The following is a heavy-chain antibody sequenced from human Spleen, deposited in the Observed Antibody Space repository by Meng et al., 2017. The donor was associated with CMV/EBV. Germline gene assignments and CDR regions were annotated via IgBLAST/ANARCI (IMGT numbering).Heavy chain of an antibody. V-gene: IGHV1-2*02. Sequence: ASVKVSCKASGYTFTGYYLHWVRQAPGQGLEWMGWINPNSGGTNYERKFQGRVTMTRDTSISTAYMELDSLRFEDTAIYYCAADRGVGWLAGLDYWGQGTVVTVSS. J-gene: IGHJ4*02. D-gene: IGHD6-19*01. CDR1: GYTFTGYY. CDR2: INPNSGGT. CDR3: AADRGVGWLAGLDY.